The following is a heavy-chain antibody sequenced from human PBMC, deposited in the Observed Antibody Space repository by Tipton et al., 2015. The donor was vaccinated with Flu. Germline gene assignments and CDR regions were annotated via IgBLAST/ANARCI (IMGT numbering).Heavy chain of an antibody. CDR3: ARDRWEYASGFDS. J-gene: IGHJ4*02. Sequence: LRLSCTVSGDSISSGHYWGWIRQPPGKGLEWIGSISHSGTTNYNPSLQSRVSISIDTSKNQFSLKVTSMTAADTAVYFCARDRWEYASGFDSWGQGTLVTVSP. CDR1: GDSISSGHY. D-gene: IGHD1-26*01. CDR2: ISHSGTT. V-gene: IGHV4-38-2*02.